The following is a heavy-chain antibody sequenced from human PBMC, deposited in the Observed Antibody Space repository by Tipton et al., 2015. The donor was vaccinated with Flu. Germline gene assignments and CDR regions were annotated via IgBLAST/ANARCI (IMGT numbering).Heavy chain of an antibody. CDR1: GGSISSYY. D-gene: IGHD2-2*01. Sequence: LSLTCTVSGGSISSYYWSWVRQAPGKGLEWVSAISGSGGSTYYADSVKGRFTISRDNSKNTLYLQMNSLRAEDTAVYYCGSIIVVVPAAIKGDTDAFDIWGQGTMVTVSS. J-gene: IGHJ3*02. CDR2: ISGSGGST. V-gene: IGHV3-23*01. CDR3: GSIIVVVPAAIKGDTDAFDI.